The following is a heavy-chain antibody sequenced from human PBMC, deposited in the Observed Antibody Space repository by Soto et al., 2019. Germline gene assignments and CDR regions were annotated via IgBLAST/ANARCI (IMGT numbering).Heavy chain of an antibody. D-gene: IGHD3-22*01. CDR1: GFTFSNYW. Sequence: PGGSLRLSCAASGFTFSNYWMSWFRQAPGKGLEWVANIKQDGSEKYYVDSVKGRFTISRDNAKNSLYLQTNSLRAEDTAVYYSVRDHDVTYYYDDSSGYLYFDYWGQGTPVTVSS. CDR3: VRDHDVTYYYDDSSGYLYFDY. J-gene: IGHJ4*02. V-gene: IGHV3-7*01. CDR2: IKQDGSEK.